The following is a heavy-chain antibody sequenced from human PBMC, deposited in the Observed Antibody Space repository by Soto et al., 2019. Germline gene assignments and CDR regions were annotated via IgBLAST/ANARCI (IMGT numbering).Heavy chain of an antibody. CDR1: GGSISSSSYY. V-gene: IGHV4-39*01. D-gene: IGHD6-13*01. Sequence: SETLSLTCTVSGGSISSSSYYWGWIRQPPGKGLEWIGSIYYSGSTYYNPSLKSRVTISVDTSKNQFSLKLGSVTAADTAVYYCANGIAAAGADYWGQGTLVTVSS. CDR2: IYYSGST. J-gene: IGHJ4*02. CDR3: ANGIAAAGADY.